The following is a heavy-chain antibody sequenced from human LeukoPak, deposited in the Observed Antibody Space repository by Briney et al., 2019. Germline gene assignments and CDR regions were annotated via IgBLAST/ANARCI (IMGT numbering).Heavy chain of an antibody. Sequence: GGSLRLSCAASGFTFSGYSMNWVRQAPGKGLEWVSYISSSSSTIYYADSVKGRFTISRDNAKNSLYLQMNSLRAEDTAVYYCARDNEMATITRVFDYWGQGTLVTVSS. D-gene: IGHD5-24*01. CDR3: ARDNEMATITRVFDY. CDR2: ISSSSSTI. V-gene: IGHV3-48*04. CDR1: GFTFSGYS. J-gene: IGHJ4*02.